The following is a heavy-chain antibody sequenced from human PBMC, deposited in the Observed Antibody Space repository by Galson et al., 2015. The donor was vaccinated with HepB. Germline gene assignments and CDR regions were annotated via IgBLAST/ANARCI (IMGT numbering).Heavy chain of an antibody. J-gene: IGHJ4*02. CDR3: ARDRYGDYIFDS. Sequence: LRLSCSASGFTFTSYSMNWVRRAPGKGLEWVSYISSSSSIIYYADSVKGRFTISRDNAKNSLYLQMNSLRDEDTAVYYCARDRYGDYIFDSWGQGTLVTVSS. V-gene: IGHV3-48*02. D-gene: IGHD4-17*01. CDR2: ISSSSSII. CDR1: GFTFTSYS.